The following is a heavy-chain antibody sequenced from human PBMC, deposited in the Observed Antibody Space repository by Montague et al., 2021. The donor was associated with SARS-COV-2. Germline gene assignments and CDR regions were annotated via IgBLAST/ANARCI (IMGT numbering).Heavy chain of an antibody. Sequence: SETLSLTCTVSGGSISSTSYYWGWIRQPPGKGLEWNGSIYYSGSTYYNPSLKSRVTISVDTSKNQFSLKLSSVTAADTAVYYCVRQPGQWLPREWFWFDPWGQGTLVTVSS. J-gene: IGHJ5*02. D-gene: IGHD6-19*01. CDR1: GGSISSTSYY. V-gene: IGHV4-39*01. CDR3: VRQPGQWLPREWFWFDP. CDR2: IYYSGST.